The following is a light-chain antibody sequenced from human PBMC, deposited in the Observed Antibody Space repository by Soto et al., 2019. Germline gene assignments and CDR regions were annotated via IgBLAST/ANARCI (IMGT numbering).Light chain of an antibody. CDR3: KQYGSSPWP. J-gene: IGKJ1*01. CDR1: QSVSTSY. CDR2: GAS. Sequence: EIVLTQSPGTLSLSPGERATLSCRASQSVSTSYLAWYQQKPGQAPRLLIYGASSRATGIPDRFSGSGSGTDFTLTISRLGPEDFAVYYCKQYGSSPWPFAKGTKVKIK. V-gene: IGKV3-20*01.